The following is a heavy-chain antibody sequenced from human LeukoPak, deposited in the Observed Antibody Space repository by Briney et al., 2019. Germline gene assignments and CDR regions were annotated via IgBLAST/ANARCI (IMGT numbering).Heavy chain of an antibody. CDR1: GYRFTSYW. Sequence: GESLKISCKGSGYRFTSYWIGWVRQMTGKGLEWMGIIYPGDSDTRYSPSFQGQVTISADRSISTAYLQWSSLKASDTAMYYCARGYYYDSSGYYDYWGQGTLVTASS. V-gene: IGHV5-51*01. CDR3: ARGYYYDSSGYYDY. D-gene: IGHD3-22*01. CDR2: IYPGDSDT. J-gene: IGHJ4*02.